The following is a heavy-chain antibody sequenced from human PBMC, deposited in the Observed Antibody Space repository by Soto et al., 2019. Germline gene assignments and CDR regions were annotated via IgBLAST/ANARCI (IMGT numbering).Heavy chain of an antibody. CDR2: IDPSDSYT. CDR3: VRQGVGVGAMVV. J-gene: IGHJ6*02. CDR1: GYSFTSDW. Sequence: GESLKISCEGSGYSFTSDWITWVRQMPGKGLEWMGRIDPSDSYTNYSPSFQGHVTISADKAISTAYLQWSSLKASDTAMYYCVRQGVGVGAMVVWCPGTTVTVS. D-gene: IGHD1-26*01. V-gene: IGHV5-10-1*01.